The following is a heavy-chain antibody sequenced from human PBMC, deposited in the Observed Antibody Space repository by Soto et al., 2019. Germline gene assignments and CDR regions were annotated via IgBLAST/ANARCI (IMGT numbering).Heavy chain of an antibody. J-gene: IGHJ4*02. CDR2: IDPSDSYT. D-gene: IGHD2-21*02. CDR1: CYTFTSYW. V-gene: IGHV5-10-1*01. CDR3: ASLVTGGNIEY. Sequence: KVSGKDXCYTFTSYWISLLRQMPGRGRECMVKIDPSDSYTIYSPSFQGHVTISADKSISTAYLQWSSLKASDTAMYYCASLVTGGNIEYWAQGTQVTVSS.